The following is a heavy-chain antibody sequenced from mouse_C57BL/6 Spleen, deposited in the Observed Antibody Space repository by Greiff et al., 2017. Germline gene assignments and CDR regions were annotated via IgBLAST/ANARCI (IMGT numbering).Heavy chain of an antibody. D-gene: IGHD2-5*01. J-gene: IGHJ3*01. CDR1: GFTFSSYA. CDR3: ARESNSRAY. CDR2: ISDGGSYT. Sequence: DVMLVESGGGLVKPGGSLKLSCAASGFTFSSYAMSWVRQTPEKRLEWVATISDGGSYTYYPDNVKGRFTISRDNAKNNLYLQMSHLKSEDTAMYYCARESNSRAYWGQGTLVTVSA. V-gene: IGHV5-4*01.